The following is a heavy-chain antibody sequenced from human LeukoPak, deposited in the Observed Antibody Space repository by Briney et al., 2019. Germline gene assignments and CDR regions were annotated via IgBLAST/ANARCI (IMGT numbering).Heavy chain of an antibody. CDR3: ARNTYYDFWSGPMGFDP. CDR1: GGSISSSSYY. V-gene: IGHV4-39*01. D-gene: IGHD3-3*01. CDR2: IYYSGST. Sequence: PSETLSLTCTVSGGSISSSSYYWGWIRQPPGKGLEWIGSIYYSGSTYYNPSLKSRVTISVDTSKNQFSLKLSSVTAADTAVYYCARNTYYDFWSGPMGFDPWGHGTLVTVSS. J-gene: IGHJ5*02.